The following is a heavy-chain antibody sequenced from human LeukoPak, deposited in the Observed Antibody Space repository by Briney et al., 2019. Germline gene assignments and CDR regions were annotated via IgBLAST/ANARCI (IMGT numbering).Heavy chain of an antibody. CDR3: ARGLLLYYYGSGSYNY. J-gene: IGHJ4*02. CDR1: GYTFTSYG. D-gene: IGHD3-10*01. V-gene: IGHV1-2*02. Sequence: ASVKVSCKASGYTFTSYGISWVRQAPGQGLEWMGWINPNSGGTNYAQKFQGRVTMTRDTSISTAYMELSRLRSDDTAVYYCARGLLLYYYGSGSYNYWGQGTLVTVSS. CDR2: INPNSGGT.